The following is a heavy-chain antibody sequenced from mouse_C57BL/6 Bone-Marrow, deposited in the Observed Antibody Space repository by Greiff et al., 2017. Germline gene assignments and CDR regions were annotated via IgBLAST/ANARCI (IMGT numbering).Heavy chain of an antibody. Sequence: QVQLQQSGAELVQPGASVKISCKASGYAFSSYWMNWVKQRPGKGLEWIGQIYPGDGDTNYNGKFKGKATLTADKSSSTAYMQLSSLTSEDSAVYFCARGYYYGSSYVAWFAYWGQGTLVTVSA. J-gene: IGHJ3*01. V-gene: IGHV1-80*01. CDR2: IYPGDGDT. CDR3: ARGYYYGSSYVAWFAY. CDR1: GYAFSSYW. D-gene: IGHD1-1*01.